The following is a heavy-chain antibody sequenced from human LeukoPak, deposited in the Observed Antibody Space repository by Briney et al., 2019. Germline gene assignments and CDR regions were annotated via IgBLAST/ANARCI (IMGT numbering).Heavy chain of an antibody. CDR2: TKEDGREK. V-gene: IGHV3-7*01. J-gene: IGHJ4*02. CDR1: GFTFSSYW. D-gene: IGHD1-26*01. CDR3: VREGYFVFDF. Sequence: GGSLRLSCAASGFTFSSYWMSWVRQAPGKGLEWVANTKEDGREKYYVDSVKGRFTISRDNAKNSLYLQMNSLRVEDTAVYYCVREGYFVFDFWGQGALVTVSS.